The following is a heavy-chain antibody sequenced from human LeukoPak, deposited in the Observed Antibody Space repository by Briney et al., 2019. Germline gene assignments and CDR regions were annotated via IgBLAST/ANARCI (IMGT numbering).Heavy chain of an antibody. J-gene: IGHJ4*02. CDR3: ARDNRYGGYATFVLGY. CDR1: GYTFTGYY. CDR2: INPNSGGT. V-gene: IGHV1-2*02. Sequence: ASVKVSCKASGYTFTGYYMHWVRQAPGQGLEWMGWINPNSGGTNYAQKFQGRVTMTRDTSISTAYMELSRLRSDDTAVYYCARDNRYGGYATFVLGYWGQGTLVTVSS. D-gene: IGHD5-12*01.